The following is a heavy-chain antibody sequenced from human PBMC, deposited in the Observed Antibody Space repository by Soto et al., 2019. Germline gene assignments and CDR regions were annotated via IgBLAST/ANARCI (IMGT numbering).Heavy chain of an antibody. J-gene: IGHJ5*02. D-gene: IGHD3-22*01. CDR3: ERLGCYYQSLDP. Sequence: QVQLQESGPGLVKPSETLSLTCTVSGGSLSPNYWSWIRQPPGNGLAWIGYIYYGGTTTNNPSLNGRVAISIDTSKNQFDLTLISVTAADTAVYYCERLGCYYQSLDPLGEGILVTVSS. CDR1: GGSLSPNY. CDR2: IYYGGTT. V-gene: IGHV4-59*08.